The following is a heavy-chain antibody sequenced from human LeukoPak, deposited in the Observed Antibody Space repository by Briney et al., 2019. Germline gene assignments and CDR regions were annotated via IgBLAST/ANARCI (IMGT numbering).Heavy chain of an antibody. V-gene: IGHV3-23*01. Sequence: GGSLRLSCAASGFTFSSYAMSWVRQAPGKGLEWVSAISGSGGSTYYADSVKGRFTMSRDNSKNTLYLQMSSLRAEDTAVYYCAKDLRCSSTSCWGNDYWGQGTLVTVSS. CDR1: GFTFSSYA. CDR3: AKDLRCSSTSCWGNDY. D-gene: IGHD2-2*01. CDR2: ISGSGGST. J-gene: IGHJ4*02.